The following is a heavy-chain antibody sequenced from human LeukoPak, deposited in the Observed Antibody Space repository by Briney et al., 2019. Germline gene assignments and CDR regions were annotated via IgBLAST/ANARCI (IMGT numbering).Heavy chain of an antibody. V-gene: IGHV3-21*01. J-gene: IGHJ4*02. CDR2: IGSGSSNI. D-gene: IGHD6-6*01. Sequence: GGSLTLSCAAPESIFSSYTMNWGRQAPGKGLEWVSSIGSGSSNIKYADSAKGRFSISRDNAKSSLYLHINSLRDEDMGVYYCAREFASIGRFDWWGQGTLVTVSA. CDR1: ESIFSSYT. CDR3: AREFASIGRFDW.